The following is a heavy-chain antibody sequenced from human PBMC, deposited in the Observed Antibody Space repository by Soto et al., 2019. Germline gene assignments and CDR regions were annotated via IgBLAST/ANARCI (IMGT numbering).Heavy chain of an antibody. CDR1: GFTFSSYA. CDR2: ISATGGST. V-gene: IGHV3-23*01. J-gene: IGHJ3*02. CDR3: AKPRGTTVTTATRDAFDI. Sequence: GGSLRLSCAASGFTFSSYAMSWVRQAPGKGLEWVSAISATGGSTYYADSVKGRFTISRDNSKNTLYLQMNSLRAEDTAVYYCAKPRGTTVTTATRDAFDIWGQGTMVTVSS. D-gene: IGHD4-17*01.